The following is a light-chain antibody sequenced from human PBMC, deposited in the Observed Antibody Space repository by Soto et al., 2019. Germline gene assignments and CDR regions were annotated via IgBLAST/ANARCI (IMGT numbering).Light chain of an antibody. Sequence: EIVMTQSPATLSVSPGERATLSCRASQSVSSNLAWYQQKPGQAPRLLVYGASTRATGITARFSGSGSGPQFTLTISSLQSEDFAVYYCQQHNNWPLTFGGGTKVDIK. J-gene: IGKJ4*01. CDR1: QSVSSN. CDR3: QQHNNWPLT. V-gene: IGKV3-15*01. CDR2: GAS.